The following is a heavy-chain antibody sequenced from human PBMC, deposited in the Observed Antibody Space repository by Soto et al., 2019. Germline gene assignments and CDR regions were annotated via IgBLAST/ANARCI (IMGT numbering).Heavy chain of an antibody. CDR3: AREDRDQDIGLVPAAIEAMDV. Sequence: ASVKVSCKASGYTFTSYGISWVRQAPGQGLEWMGWISAFNGNTNYAQKLQGRVTMTTDTSTSTAYMELSSLRSEDTAVYYCAREDRDQDIGLVPAAIEAMDVWGQGTTVTVSS. V-gene: IGHV1-18*01. CDR1: GYTFTSYG. CDR2: ISAFNGNT. J-gene: IGHJ6*02. D-gene: IGHD2-2*01.